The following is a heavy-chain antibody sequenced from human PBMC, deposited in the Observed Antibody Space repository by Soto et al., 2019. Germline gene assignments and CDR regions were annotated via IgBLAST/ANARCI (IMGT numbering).Heavy chain of an antibody. Sequence: QVQLQESGPGLVKPSETLSLTCTVSGGSISSGDCYWSWIRQPPGKGLEWIGYIYYSGSTYYNPSLKSRVTRSVDTSKNQFSLKLSSVTAADTAVYYCASRRSRRRALLFDPWGQGTLVTVSS. J-gene: IGHJ5*02. CDR1: GGSISSGDCY. D-gene: IGHD1-26*01. V-gene: IGHV4-30-4*01. CDR2: IYYSGST. CDR3: ASRRSRRRALLFDP.